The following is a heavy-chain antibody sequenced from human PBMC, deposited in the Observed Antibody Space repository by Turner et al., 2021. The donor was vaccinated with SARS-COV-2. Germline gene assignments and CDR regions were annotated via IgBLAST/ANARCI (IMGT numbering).Heavy chain of an antibody. CDR3: ARLRYYGSGSYLALPDYGMDV. D-gene: IGHD3-10*01. CDR2: ISVYNGNT. V-gene: IGHV1-18*01. J-gene: IGHJ6*02. Sequence: QVQLLQSGAEVKKPGASVKVSCKASGYTFTSYGISWVRQAPGQGLEWMGWISVYNGNTNDVQKLQGRVTMTTDTATSTAYMELRSLRSDDTAVYFCARLRYYGSGSYLALPDYGMDVWSQGTTVTVSS. CDR1: GYTFTSYG.